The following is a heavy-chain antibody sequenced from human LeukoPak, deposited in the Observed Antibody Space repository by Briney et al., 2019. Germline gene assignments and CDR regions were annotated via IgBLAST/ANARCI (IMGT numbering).Heavy chain of an antibody. Sequence: GGSLRLSCAASAFTFSSFGMNWVRQAPGKGLEWVSSVSGGGESTYYADSVKGRFTISRDNAKNSLYLQMNSLRAEDTAFYYCARESGYGSGSYYPVDYWGQGTLVTVSS. D-gene: IGHD3-10*01. CDR1: AFTFSSFG. CDR2: VSGGGEST. J-gene: IGHJ4*02. V-gene: IGHV3-23*01. CDR3: ARESGYGSGSYYPVDY.